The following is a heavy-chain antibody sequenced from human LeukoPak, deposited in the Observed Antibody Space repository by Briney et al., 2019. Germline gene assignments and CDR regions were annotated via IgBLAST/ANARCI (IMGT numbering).Heavy chain of an antibody. V-gene: IGHV3-21*01. CDR1: GFSFAKYN. Sequence: GESLRLSCAASGFSFAKYNMNWVRQAPGKGLEWVSSIGTSSRHTYYEDSLQGRFTISRDDATSSLHLQMDSLRAEDTAVYYCVRDRSYSGSPPGVVYLDYWGQGIMVAVSS. CDR3: VRDRSYSGSPPGVVYLDY. J-gene: IGHJ4*02. D-gene: IGHD1-26*01. CDR2: IGTSSRHT.